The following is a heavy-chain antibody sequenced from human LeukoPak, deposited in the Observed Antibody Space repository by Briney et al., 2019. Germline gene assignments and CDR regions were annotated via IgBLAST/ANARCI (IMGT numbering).Heavy chain of an antibody. CDR3: ARMIGLGEVSPYFDY. Sequence: GESLKISCKGSGYGFTSYWIGWVRQMPGKGLEWMGIIYPHDSDIRYSPPFQGQVTISADKSISTAYLQWSSLKASDTAMYYCARMIGLGEVSPYFDYWGQGTLVTVSS. D-gene: IGHD3-16*02. CDR1: GYGFTSYW. J-gene: IGHJ4*02. CDR2: IYPHDSDI. V-gene: IGHV5-51*01.